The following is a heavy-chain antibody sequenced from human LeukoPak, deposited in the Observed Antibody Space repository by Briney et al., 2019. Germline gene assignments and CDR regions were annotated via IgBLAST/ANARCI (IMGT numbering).Heavy chain of an antibody. Sequence: PGGSLRLSCAASGFTFSSYAMHWVRQAPGKGLEWVAVISYDGSNKYYADSVKGRFTISRDNSKNTLYLQMNSLRAEDTAVYYCARTAGDSSGYYHDYWGQGTLVTVSS. CDR1: GFTFSSYA. V-gene: IGHV3-30-3*01. CDR2: ISYDGSNK. D-gene: IGHD3-22*01. CDR3: ARTAGDSSGYYHDY. J-gene: IGHJ4*02.